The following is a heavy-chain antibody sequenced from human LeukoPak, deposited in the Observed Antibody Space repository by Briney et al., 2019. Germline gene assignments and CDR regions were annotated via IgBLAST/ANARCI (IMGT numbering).Heavy chain of an antibody. Sequence: ASVKVSCKVSGYTLTELSMHWVRQAPGKGLEWMGGFDPEDGETIYAQKFQGRVTMTEDTSTDTAYMELSSLRSEDTAVYYCATESYGSGSYHAFDIWGQGTMVTVSS. J-gene: IGHJ3*02. D-gene: IGHD3-10*01. V-gene: IGHV1-24*01. CDR2: FDPEDGET. CDR1: GYTLTELS. CDR3: ATESYGSGSYHAFDI.